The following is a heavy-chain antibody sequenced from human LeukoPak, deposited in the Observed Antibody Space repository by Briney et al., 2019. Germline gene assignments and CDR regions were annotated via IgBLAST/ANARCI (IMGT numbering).Heavy chain of an antibody. CDR1: GFTVSSNY. Sequence: PGGTLRLSCAASGFTVSSNYMSWVRQAPGKGLEWVSVINSGGSTHYADSVKGRFTISRDNSKNTLYLQMNSLRAEDTAVYYCARMAGRYDILTGYWYYFDYWGQGTLVTVSS. CDR3: ARMAGRYDILTGYWYYFDY. CDR2: INSGGST. J-gene: IGHJ4*02. V-gene: IGHV3-53*01. D-gene: IGHD3-9*01.